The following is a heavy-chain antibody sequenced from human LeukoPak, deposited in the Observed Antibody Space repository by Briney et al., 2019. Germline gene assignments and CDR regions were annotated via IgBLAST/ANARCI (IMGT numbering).Heavy chain of an antibody. J-gene: IGHJ3*02. Sequence: PSETLSLTCTVSGGSVTSGTYYWSWIRQPPGKGLEWIGYIYYSGSTNYNPSLKSRVTVSVDTSKNQCSPKLSSVTTADTAVYYCTRSTNLEAFDIWGQGTMVTVSS. V-gene: IGHV4-61*01. CDR3: TRSTNLEAFDI. D-gene: IGHD2-8*01. CDR1: GGSVTSGTYY. CDR2: IYYSGST.